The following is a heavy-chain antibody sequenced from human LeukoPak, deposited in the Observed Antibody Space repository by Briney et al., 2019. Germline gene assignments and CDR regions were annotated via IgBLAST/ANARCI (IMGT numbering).Heavy chain of an antibody. CDR3: TRALDY. Sequence: PGGPLRLSCAASGFTFSNYWMDWVRQAPGKGLEWVANVKEDGSDAYYVESVKGRFTISRDNAKKSLYLQMNSLTAEDTAVYYCTRALDYWGQGTPVTVSS. CDR1: GFTFSNYW. J-gene: IGHJ4*02. CDR2: VKEDGSDA. V-gene: IGHV3-7*04.